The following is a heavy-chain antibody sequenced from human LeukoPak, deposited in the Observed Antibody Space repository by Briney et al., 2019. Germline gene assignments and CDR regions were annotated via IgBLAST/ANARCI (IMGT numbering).Heavy chain of an antibody. Sequence: PGGSLRLSCAASGFTFSSYAMHWVRQAPGKGLEWVAVISYDGSNKYYADSVKGRLTISRDNSKNTLYLQMNSLRGEDTAVYYCGNLDTPMGYWGQGTLVTVSS. V-gene: IGHV3-30-3*01. D-gene: IGHD5-18*01. CDR3: GNLDTPMGY. CDR1: GFTFSSYA. CDR2: ISYDGSNK. J-gene: IGHJ4*02.